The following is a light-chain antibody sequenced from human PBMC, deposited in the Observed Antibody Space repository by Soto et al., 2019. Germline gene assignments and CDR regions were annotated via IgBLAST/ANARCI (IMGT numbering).Light chain of an antibody. CDR2: GAS. CDR1: QTVSSNY. J-gene: IGKJ4*02. V-gene: IGKV3-20*01. CDR3: QQYGSSAQ. Sequence: ELILTQYQHTLSLSRRRVDTVACRASQTVSSNYLAWCQQRPGQAPRLLIYGASSRATGIPDRFSGSGSGTDVTLTICRLEPEDFAVYYCQQYGSSAQFGRGTSVEN.